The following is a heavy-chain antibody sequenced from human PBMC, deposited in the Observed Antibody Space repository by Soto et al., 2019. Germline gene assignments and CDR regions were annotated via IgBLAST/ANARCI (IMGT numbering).Heavy chain of an antibody. CDR2: ISTTSSSI. CDR3: ARKGVAFDY. D-gene: IGHD3-3*01. CDR1: GFTFSSYS. J-gene: IGHJ4*02. Sequence: PGGSLRLSCAASGFTFSSYSMNWVRQAPGKGLEWISYISTTSSSIYYADSVKGRFTISRDNAKNSLFLQMNSLRDEDTAVYYSARKGVAFDYWGQGALVTVSS. V-gene: IGHV3-48*02.